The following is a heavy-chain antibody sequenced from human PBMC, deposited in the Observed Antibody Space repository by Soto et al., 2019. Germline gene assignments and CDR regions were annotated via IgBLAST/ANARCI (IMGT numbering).Heavy chain of an antibody. CDR3: AKSPLGYCSGGSCYPPHSFDY. CDR1: GFTFSNYA. D-gene: IGHD2-15*01. V-gene: IGHV3-23*01. CDR2: VGGSGDST. Sequence: EVQLLDSGGGLVQPGGSLRLSCAASGFTFSNYAMSWVRQAPGKGLEWVSGVGGSGDSTYYADSVKGRFTISRDNSKDRLYLQMNSLRAEDTAVYYCAKSPLGYCSGGSCYPPHSFDYWGQGTLVTVSS. J-gene: IGHJ4*02.